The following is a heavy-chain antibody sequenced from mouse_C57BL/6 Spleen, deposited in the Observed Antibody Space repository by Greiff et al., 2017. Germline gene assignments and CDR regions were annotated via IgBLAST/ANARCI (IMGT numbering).Heavy chain of an antibody. CDR3: TRFYYYGSDY. V-gene: IGHV1-15*01. CDR2: IDPETGGT. D-gene: IGHD1-1*01. Sequence: QVQLQQPGAELVRPGASVTLSCKASGYTFTDYEMHWVKQTPVHGLEWIGAIDPETGGTAYNQKFKGKAILTADKSSSTAYMELRSLTSEDSAVYYCTRFYYYGSDYWGQGTTLTVSS. CDR1: GYTFTDYE. J-gene: IGHJ2*01.